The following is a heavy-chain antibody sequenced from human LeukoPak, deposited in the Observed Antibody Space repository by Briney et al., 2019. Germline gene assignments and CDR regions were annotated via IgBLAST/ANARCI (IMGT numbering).Heavy chain of an antibody. V-gene: IGHV1-69*06. Sequence: GASVKVSCKASGGTFSNYAISWVRQAPGQGLEWMGGVIPIFSTANYAQKFQGRVTMTEDTSTDTAYMELSSLRSEDTAVYYCATGRGSYPDYWGQGTLVTVSS. J-gene: IGHJ4*02. D-gene: IGHD1-26*01. CDR1: GGTFSNYA. CDR2: VIPIFSTA. CDR3: ATGRGSYPDY.